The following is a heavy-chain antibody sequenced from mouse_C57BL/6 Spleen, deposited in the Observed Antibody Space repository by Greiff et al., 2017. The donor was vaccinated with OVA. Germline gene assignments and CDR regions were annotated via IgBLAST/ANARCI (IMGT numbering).Heavy chain of an antibody. CDR2: IYPGDGDT. Sequence: VQLQQSGPELVKPGASVKISCKASGYAFSSSWMNWVKQRPGKGLEWIGRIYPGDGDTNYNGKFKGKATLTADKSSSTAYMQLSSLTSEDSAVYFCARREGPLDVWGTGTTVTVSS. J-gene: IGHJ1*03. CDR3: ARREGPLDV. CDR1: GYAFSSSW. V-gene: IGHV1-82*01.